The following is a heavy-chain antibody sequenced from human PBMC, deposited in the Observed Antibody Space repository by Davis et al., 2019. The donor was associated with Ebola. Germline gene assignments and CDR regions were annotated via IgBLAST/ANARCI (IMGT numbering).Heavy chain of an antibody. CDR1: GGSISSSSYY. CDR2: IYYTGST. J-gene: IGHJ3*02. D-gene: IGHD6-19*01. Sequence: MPSETLSLTCTVSGGSISSSSYYWGWIRQPPGKGLEWIGTIYYTGSTWYNPSLKSRVTISVDTSKNQFSLKLSSVTAADTAVYYCARVIAVAYDAFDIWGQGTMVTVSS. CDR3: ARVIAVAYDAFDI. V-gene: IGHV4-39*01.